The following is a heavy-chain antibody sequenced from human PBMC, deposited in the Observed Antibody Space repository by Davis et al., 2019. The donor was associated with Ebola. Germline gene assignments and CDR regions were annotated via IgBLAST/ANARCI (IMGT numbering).Heavy chain of an antibody. CDR1: GYTVTSYY. V-gene: IGHV1-69*06. CDR3: ARGPSVATAHYFDF. CDR2: IIPIFGTT. Sequence: SVKVSCKASGYTVTSYYMHWVRQAPGQGLEWMGGIIPIFGTTNYAQKFRGRVTITADKSTRIAYMELSILRSEDTAVYYCARGPSVATAHYFDFWGQGTLVTVSS. D-gene: IGHD2-21*02. J-gene: IGHJ4*02.